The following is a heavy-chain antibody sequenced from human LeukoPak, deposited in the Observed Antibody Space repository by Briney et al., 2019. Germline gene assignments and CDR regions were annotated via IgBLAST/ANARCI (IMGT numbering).Heavy chain of an antibody. Sequence: PGGSLRLSCAASGFTFSSYSMSWVRQAPGKGLEWVSSISSSSYIYYADSVKGRFTISRDNAKNSLYLQMNSLRAEDTAVYYCARAMTTVTTGNFDLWGRGTLVTVSS. CDR2: ISSSSYI. CDR3: ARAMTTVTTGNFDL. D-gene: IGHD4-17*01. J-gene: IGHJ2*01. V-gene: IGHV3-21*01. CDR1: GFTFSSYS.